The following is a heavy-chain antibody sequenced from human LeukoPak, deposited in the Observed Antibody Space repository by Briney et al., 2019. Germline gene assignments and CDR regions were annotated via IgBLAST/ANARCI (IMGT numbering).Heavy chain of an antibody. CDR1: GGSISSYY. V-gene: IGHV4-59*01. CDR2: INYSGST. Sequence: SETLSLTCTVSGGSISSYYWSWIRQPPRKGLEWIGYINYSGSTNYNPSLTSRVTISVDMSRNQFSLKLSSVTAADTAVYYCARGLSSGCLFDYWSQGTLVTVSS. J-gene: IGHJ4*02. D-gene: IGHD6-19*01. CDR3: ARGLSSGCLFDY.